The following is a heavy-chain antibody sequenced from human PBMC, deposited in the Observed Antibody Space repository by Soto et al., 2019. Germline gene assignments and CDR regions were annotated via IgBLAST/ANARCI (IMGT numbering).Heavy chain of an antibody. CDR2: ILDDGNNK. D-gene: IGHD3-10*01. CDR3: ARDDEGGSYCDLGY. V-gene: IGHV3-30-3*01. Sequence: QVQLVESGGGVVQPGRSLRLSCAASGFTFSNYIMHWVRQAPGKGLEWVAFILDDGNNKYYADSVKGRFTISRDNSKNTLYLQMNSLTTEDTAVYYCARDDEGGSYCDLGYWGQAPPVTVSS. J-gene: IGHJ4*02. CDR1: GFTFSNYI.